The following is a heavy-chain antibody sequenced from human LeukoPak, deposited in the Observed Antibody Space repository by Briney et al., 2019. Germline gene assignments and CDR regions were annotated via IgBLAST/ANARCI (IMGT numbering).Heavy chain of an antibody. D-gene: IGHD3-10*01. J-gene: IGHJ5*02. CDR1: GGSISSGTSY. V-gene: IGHV4-61*02. Sequence: KSSQTLSLTCTVSGGSISSGTSYWSWIRQPAGKGLEWIGRIYTSGTISYNPSLKRRVTISVDTSKNQFSLELTSVTAADTAVYYCAQDGTRTVPGTPVRGRGFDPWGQGIQVTVSS. CDR3: AQDGTRTVPGTPVRGRGFDP. CDR2: IYTSGTI.